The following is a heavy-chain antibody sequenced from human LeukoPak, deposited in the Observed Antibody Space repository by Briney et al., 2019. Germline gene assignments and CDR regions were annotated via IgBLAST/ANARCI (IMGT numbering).Heavy chain of an antibody. CDR2: INTNTGNP. D-gene: IGHD4-17*01. CDR1: GYSFTGSA. CDR3: ARSQTYGDHPPFDY. Sequence: ASVKVSCKASGYSFTGSAMNWVRQAPGQGLEWMGWINTNTGNPTYAQGFTGRFVFSLDTSVSTAYIQISSLKTEDTAVYSCARSQTYGDHPPFDYWGQGTLVTVSS. V-gene: IGHV7-4-1*02. J-gene: IGHJ4*02.